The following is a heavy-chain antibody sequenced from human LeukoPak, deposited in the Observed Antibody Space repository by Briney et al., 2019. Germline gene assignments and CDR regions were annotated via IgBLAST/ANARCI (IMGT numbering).Heavy chain of an antibody. CDR3: ATHLGWGGFHL. CDR2: IYYSGST. D-gene: IGHD3-3*02. CDR1: GGSISSNSYY. Sequence: SETLSLTCTVSGGSISSNSYYWGWIRQPPGKGLEWIGSIYYSGSTFYNPSLKSRVTVSVDTSKNQFSLKLSSVTAADTAVYYCATHLGWGGFHLWGQGTMVTVSS. V-gene: IGHV4-39*01. J-gene: IGHJ3*01.